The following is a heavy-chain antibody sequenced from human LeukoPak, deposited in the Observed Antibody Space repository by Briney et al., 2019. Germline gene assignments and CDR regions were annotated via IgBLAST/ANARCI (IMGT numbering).Heavy chain of an antibody. CDR2: IYSGGST. CDR1: GFTVSSNY. CDR3: ARDGIAVAGRFFDY. D-gene: IGHD6-19*01. V-gene: IGHV3-53*01. J-gene: IGHJ4*02. Sequence: GGSLRLSCAASGFTVSSNYMSWVRQAPGKGLEWVSVIYSGGSTYYADSVKGRFTISRDNSKNTLYLQMNSLRAEDTAVYYCARDGIAVAGRFFDYWGQGTLVTVSS.